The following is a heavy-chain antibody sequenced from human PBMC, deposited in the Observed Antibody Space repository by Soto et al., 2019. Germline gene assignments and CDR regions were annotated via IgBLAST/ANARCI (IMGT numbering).Heavy chain of an antibody. J-gene: IGHJ4*02. D-gene: IGHD2-8*01. CDR2: ISYDGSNK. CDR1: GFTFSSYG. V-gene: IGHV3-30*18. CDR3: AKDRTMASFDY. Sequence: PGGSLRLSCAASGFTFSSYGMHWVRQAPGKGLEWVAVISYDGSNKYYADSVKGRFTISRDNSKNTLYLQMNSLRAEDTAVYYCAKDRTMASFDYWGQGTLVTVSS.